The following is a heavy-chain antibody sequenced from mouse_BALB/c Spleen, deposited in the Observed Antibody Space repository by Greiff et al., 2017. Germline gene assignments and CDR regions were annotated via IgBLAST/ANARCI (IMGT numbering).Heavy chain of an antibody. D-gene: IGHD2-2*01. J-gene: IGHJ4*01. CDR1: GYSFTGYF. Sequence: VHVKQSGPELVKPGASVKISCKASGYSFTGYFMNWVMQSHGKSLEWIGRINPYNGDTFYNQKFKGKATLTVDKSSSTAHMELRSLASEDSAVYYCARDGYGGDYAMDYWGQGTSVTVSS. CDR2: INPYNGDT. CDR3: ARDGYGGDYAMDY. V-gene: IGHV1-20*02.